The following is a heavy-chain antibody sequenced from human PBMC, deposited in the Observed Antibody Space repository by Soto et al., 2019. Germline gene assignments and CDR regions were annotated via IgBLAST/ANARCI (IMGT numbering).Heavy chain of an antibody. D-gene: IGHD6-13*01. Sequence: ASVKVSCKASGFTFTSSAVQWVRQARGQRLEWIGWIVVGSGNTNYAQKFQERVTITRDMSTSTAYMELSSLRSEDTAVYYCAARVDIAAVAGGKNTDYYYYGMDVWGQGTTVTVSS. CDR3: AARVDIAAVAGGKNTDYYYYGMDV. CDR2: IVVGSGNT. V-gene: IGHV1-58*01. CDR1: GFTFTSSA. J-gene: IGHJ6*02.